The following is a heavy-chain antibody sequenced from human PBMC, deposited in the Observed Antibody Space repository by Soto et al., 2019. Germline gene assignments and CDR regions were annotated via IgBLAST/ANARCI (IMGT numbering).Heavy chain of an antibody. CDR1: GGSINSGGYY. Sequence: QVQLQESGPGLVKPSQTLSLICTVSGGSINSGGYYWNWIRQHPGKGLEWIGYIFYTGSTYYTPLIRTRVTISADTSENQFSLHLSSVTAAVAAVYFCARGYRQSGYSRSCVFDYWGQGTLVNVSS. V-gene: IGHV4-31*03. D-gene: IGHD6-13*01. CDR2: IFYTGST. J-gene: IGHJ4*02. CDR3: ARGYRQSGYSRSCVFDY.